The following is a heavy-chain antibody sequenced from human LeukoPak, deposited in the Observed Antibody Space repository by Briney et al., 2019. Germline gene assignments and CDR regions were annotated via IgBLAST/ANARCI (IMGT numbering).Heavy chain of an antibody. CDR2: IYYSGST. J-gene: IGHJ4*02. CDR1: GGSISSYY. D-gene: IGHD3-3*01. Sequence: SETLSLTCTVSGGSISSYYWSWIRQPPGKGLEWIGYIYYSGSTNYNPSLKSRVTISVDTSKNQFSLKLSSVTAADTAVYYCAREAAYYDFWSGYYTYGNFDYWGQGTLVTVSS. V-gene: IGHV4-59*01. CDR3: AREAAYYDFWSGYYTYGNFDY.